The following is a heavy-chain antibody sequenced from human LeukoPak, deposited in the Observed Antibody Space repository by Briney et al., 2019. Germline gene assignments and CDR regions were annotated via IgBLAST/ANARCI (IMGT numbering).Heavy chain of an antibody. CDR2: IIPILGIA. J-gene: IGHJ6*02. CDR3: AREGYSSNYGMDV. D-gene: IGHD6-13*01. CDR1: GGTFSSYA. Sequence: ASVKVSCKASGGTFSSYAISWVRQAPGQGLEWMGRIIPILGIANYAQKFQGRVTITTDESTSTAYMELSSLRSEDTAVYYCAREGYSSNYGMDVWGQGTTVTVSS. V-gene: IGHV1-69*04.